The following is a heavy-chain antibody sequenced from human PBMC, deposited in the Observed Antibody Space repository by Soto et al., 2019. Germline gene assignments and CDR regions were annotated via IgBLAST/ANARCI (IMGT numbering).Heavy chain of an antibody. D-gene: IGHD1-26*01. V-gene: IGHV4-31*03. CDR2: MYYSGIT. J-gene: IGHJ5*02. Sequence: QVQLQESGPGLVKPSETLSLTCTVSGGSISSAGYCWSWIRQHPGRGLEWIGYMYYSGITYYNPSLLSRVTMSVDMSKNQFSLKLFSVTAADTAVYYCARGAIVKRVGNWFAPWGQGTLVTVSS. CDR3: ARGAIVKRVGNWFAP. CDR1: GGSISSAGYC.